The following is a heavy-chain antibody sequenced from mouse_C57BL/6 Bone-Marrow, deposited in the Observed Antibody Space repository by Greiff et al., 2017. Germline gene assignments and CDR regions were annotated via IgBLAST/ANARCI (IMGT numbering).Heavy chain of an antibody. CDR2: IYPGSGNT. Sequence: QVQLKQSGAELVRPGASVKLSCKASGYTFTDYCINWVKQRPGQGLEWIARIYPGSGNTYYNAKFKGKATLTADKSSSTAYMQLSSLTSEDSAVYFCARGDCGRSDWDGDVWGRGTTVTVS. D-gene: IGHD1-1*01. V-gene: IGHV1-76*01. CDR3: ARGDCGRSDWDGDV. CDR1: GYTFTDYC. J-gene: IGHJ1*03.